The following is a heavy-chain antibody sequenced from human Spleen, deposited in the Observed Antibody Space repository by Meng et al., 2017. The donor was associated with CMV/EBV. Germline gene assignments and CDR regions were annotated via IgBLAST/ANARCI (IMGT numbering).Heavy chain of an antibody. V-gene: IGHV1-2*06. CDR3: AKDVED. Sequence: ASVKVSCKASGYGVTASYMHWVRQAPGQGLELLGRINPNGGGTNYSQKFQGRVTLTGDASIMTFYMALRNLKSDDTAIYYCAKDVEDWGQGTLVTVSS. D-gene: IGHD1-1*01. CDR2: INPNGGGT. J-gene: IGHJ4*02. CDR1: GYGVTASY.